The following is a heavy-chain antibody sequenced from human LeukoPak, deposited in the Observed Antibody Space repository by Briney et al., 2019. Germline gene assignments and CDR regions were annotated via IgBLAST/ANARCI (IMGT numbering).Heavy chain of an antibody. CDR1: GFTFSSYD. J-gene: IGHJ4*02. CDR2: IGTTGDT. Sequence: GGSLRLSCEVSGFTFSSYDMHWVRQTTGKGLGWVSGIGTTGDTHYPDSVQGRFRISRDNSKNTLYLQMNSLRPEDTAVYYCARGITEYSGYDYWGQGTLVTVSS. V-gene: IGHV3-13*01. CDR3: ARGITEYSGYDY. D-gene: IGHD5-12*01.